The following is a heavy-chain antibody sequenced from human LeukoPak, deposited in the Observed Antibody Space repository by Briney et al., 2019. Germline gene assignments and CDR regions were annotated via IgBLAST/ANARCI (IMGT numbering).Heavy chain of an antibody. CDR1: GFTFNRYA. J-gene: IGHJ4*02. Sequence: PGGSLRLSCAASGFTFNRYAMHWVRQAPGKGLEWVAVISYDGSNEYYADSVKGRFTISRDNSKNTLYLQVNSLRAEDTAVYYCARSVLSRSTPDYWGQGTLVTVSS. CDR2: ISYDGSNE. V-gene: IGHV3-30-3*01. D-gene: IGHD2-15*01. CDR3: ARSVLSRSTPDY.